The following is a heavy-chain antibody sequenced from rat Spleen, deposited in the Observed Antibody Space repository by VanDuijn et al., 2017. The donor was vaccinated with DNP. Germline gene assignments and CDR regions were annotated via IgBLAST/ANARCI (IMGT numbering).Heavy chain of an antibody. CDR3: SRDLDYGYNYAFDY. Sequence: EVQLVESGGGLVQPGRSMKLSCAASGFTFSSFPMAWVRQAPTRGLEWVATISASGGSTYYRDSVKGRFTISRDNAKSILYLQMSSLRSEDTATYYCSRDLDYGYNYAFDYWGQGVMVTVSS. CDR2: ISASGGST. CDR1: GFTFSSFP. V-gene: IGHV5-46*01. J-gene: IGHJ2*01. D-gene: IGHD1-9*01.